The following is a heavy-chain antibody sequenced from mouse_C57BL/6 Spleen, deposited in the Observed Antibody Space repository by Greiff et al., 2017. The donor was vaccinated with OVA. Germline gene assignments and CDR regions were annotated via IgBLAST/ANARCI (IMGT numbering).Heavy chain of an antibody. CDR1: GYSITSGYY. CDR2: IRYDGSN. Sequence: EVQRVESGPGLVKPSQSLSLTCSVTGYSITSGYYWNWIRQFPGNKLEWMGYIRYDGSNNYNPSLKNRISITRDTAKNQFFLKLNSVTTEDTATYYCASYDYGGRFDYWGQGTTLTVSS. V-gene: IGHV3-6*01. D-gene: IGHD2-4*01. J-gene: IGHJ2*01. CDR3: ASYDYGGRFDY.